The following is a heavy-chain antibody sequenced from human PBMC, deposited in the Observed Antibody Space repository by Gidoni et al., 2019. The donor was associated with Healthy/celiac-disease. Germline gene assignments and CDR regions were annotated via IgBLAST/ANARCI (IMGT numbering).Heavy chain of an antibody. V-gene: IGHV3-23*01. Sequence: EVQLLESGLGLVHPGGSLRLSCAASGFTFSKYAMSWVRQAPGKGLEWVSGISGSGGSTFYADSEKGRFTISRDNSKNTLYLQMNSLRAEDTAVYYCAKDYGDAYWGQGTLVTVSS. D-gene: IGHD4-17*01. CDR1: GFTFSKYA. CDR2: ISGSGGST. J-gene: IGHJ4*02. CDR3: AKDYGDAY.